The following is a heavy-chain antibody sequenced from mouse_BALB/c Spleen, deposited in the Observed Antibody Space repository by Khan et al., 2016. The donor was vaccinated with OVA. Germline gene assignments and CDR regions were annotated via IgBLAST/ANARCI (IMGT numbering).Heavy chain of an antibody. CDR1: GYAFSSYW. CDR2: IYPGDGDT. J-gene: IGHJ4*01. Sequence: QVQLKQSGAELVRPGSSVKISCKASGYAFSSYWMNWVKQRPGQGLEWIGQIYPGDGDTNYNGKFKGKATLTADKSSSTAYMQLSSLTSEDSAVYFCARHYVIDYWGQGTSVTVS. V-gene: IGHV1-80*01. CDR3: ARHYVIDY.